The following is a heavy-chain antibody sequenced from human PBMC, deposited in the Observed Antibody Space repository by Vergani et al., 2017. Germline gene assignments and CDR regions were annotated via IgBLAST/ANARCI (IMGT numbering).Heavy chain of an antibody. CDR2: INHSGST. CDR3: ASKPEWLQSWFDP. CDR1: GGSFSGYY. D-gene: IGHD5-12*01. J-gene: IGHJ5*02. V-gene: IGHV4-34*01. Sequence: QVQLPQWGAGLLKPSETLSLTCAVYGGSFSGYYWSWIRQPPGKGLEWIGEINHSGSTNYNPSLKSRFTISVDTSKNQFSLKLSSVTAADTAVYYCASKPEWLQSWFDPWGQGTLVTVSS.